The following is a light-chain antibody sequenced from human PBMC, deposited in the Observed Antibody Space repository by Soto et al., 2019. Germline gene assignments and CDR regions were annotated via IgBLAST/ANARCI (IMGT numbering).Light chain of an antibody. CDR1: QSVSSGY. V-gene: IGKV3-20*01. CDR2: GAS. Sequence: IVFTHSPGTLSLSPGERATLSCRASQSVSSGYLAWYQQKPGQAPRLLIYGASSRATGIPDRFSGSGSGTDFTLTISRLEPEDFAVYYCQQYGSSPWTFGQGTKVDIK. CDR3: QQYGSSPWT. J-gene: IGKJ1*01.